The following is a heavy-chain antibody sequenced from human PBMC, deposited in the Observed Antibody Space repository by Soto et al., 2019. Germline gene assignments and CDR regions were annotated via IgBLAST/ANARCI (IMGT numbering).Heavy chain of an antibody. CDR1: GGTFNFYT. CDR2: VNPILGMS. Sequence: QVQLVQSGAEVKKPGSSVKVSCTASGGTFNFYTINWVRQAPGQRPEWVGRVNPILGMSSSASKFQGRVTLTADKSTRIASMAPTGLTSEHTPVYCCATSNGSGSIPFPYWGQGTLITVSS. CDR3: ATSNGSGSIPFPY. V-gene: IGHV1-69*02. J-gene: IGHJ4*02. D-gene: IGHD3-10*01.